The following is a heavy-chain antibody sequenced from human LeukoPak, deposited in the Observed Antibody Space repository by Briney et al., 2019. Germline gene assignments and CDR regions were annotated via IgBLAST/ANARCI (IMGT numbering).Heavy chain of an antibody. J-gene: IGHJ4*02. CDR2: IGIAGDT. CDR1: GFTVSSYA. Sequence: PGGSLRLSCAASGFTVSSYAMHWVRQPIGKGLEWVSAIGIAGDTFYPGSVKGRFTISRENAKNSLYLQMNSLRAEDTAMYYCARQKQSHGNFDYWGQGTLVTVSS. CDR3: ARQKQSHGNFDY. D-gene: IGHD1-26*01. V-gene: IGHV3-13*01.